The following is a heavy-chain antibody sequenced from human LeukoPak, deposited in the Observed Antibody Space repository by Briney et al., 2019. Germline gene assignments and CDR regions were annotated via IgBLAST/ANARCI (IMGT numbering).Heavy chain of an antibody. CDR3: AREVVVVVAATPYFDY. D-gene: IGHD2-15*01. V-gene: IGHV1-2*02. Sequence: GASVKVSCKASGYTFTGYYMHWVRQAPGQGLEWMGWINPNSGGTNYAQKFQGRVTMTRDTSISTAYMELSRLRSDDTAVYYCAREVVVVVAATPYFDYWGQGTLVTVSS. CDR1: GYTFTGYY. CDR2: INPNSGGT. J-gene: IGHJ4*02.